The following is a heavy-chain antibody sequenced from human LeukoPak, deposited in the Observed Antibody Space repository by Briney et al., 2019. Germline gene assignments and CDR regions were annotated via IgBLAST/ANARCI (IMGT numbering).Heavy chain of an antibody. CDR1: RFTFSRYW. J-gene: IGHJ4*02. V-gene: IGHV3-74*01. CDR2: INSDGIST. Sequence: GGSLRLSCAASRFTFSRYWMHRVRQAPGKGLVWVSRINSDGISTSYADSVKGRFTISRDNAKNTLYLQMNSLRAEDTAVYYSARVVNYYDSSGPADYGGQGTRVT. CDR3: ARVVNYYDSSGPADY. D-gene: IGHD3-22*01.